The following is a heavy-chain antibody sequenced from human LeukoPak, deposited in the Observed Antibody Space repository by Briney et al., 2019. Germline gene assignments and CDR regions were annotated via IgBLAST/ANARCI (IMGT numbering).Heavy chain of an antibody. Sequence: GESLKISCKASGYSFTRYWIGWVRQMPGKGLEWMGIIYPADSDIRYSPSFQGQVTISADKSISTAYLQWNSLKASDTAMYYCARQEYCSGASCYTWFDPWGQGTLVTVSS. D-gene: IGHD2-15*01. CDR1: GYSFTRYW. J-gene: IGHJ5*02. CDR2: IYPADSDI. V-gene: IGHV5-51*01. CDR3: ARQEYCSGASCYTWFDP.